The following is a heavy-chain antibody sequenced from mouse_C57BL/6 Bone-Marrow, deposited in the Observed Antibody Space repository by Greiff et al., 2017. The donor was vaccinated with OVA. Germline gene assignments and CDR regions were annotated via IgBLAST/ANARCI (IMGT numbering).Heavy chain of an antibody. Sequence: VQRVESGAELVRPGASVTLSCKASGYTFTDYEMHWVKQTPVHGLEWIGAIDPETGGTAYNQKFKGKAILTADKSSSTAYMELRSLTSEDSAVYYCTRSCLYYFDYWGQGTTLTVSS. J-gene: IGHJ2*01. V-gene: IGHV1-15*01. CDR3: TRSCLYYFDY. CDR2: IDPETGGT. CDR1: GYTFTDYE.